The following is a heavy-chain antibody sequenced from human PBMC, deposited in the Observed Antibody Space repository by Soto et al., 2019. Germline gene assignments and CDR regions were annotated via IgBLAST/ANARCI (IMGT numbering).Heavy chain of an antibody. V-gene: IGHV1-18*01. D-gene: IGHD1-26*01. Sequence: QVHLVQSGAEVKKPGASVKVSCQASGYAFTTYGITWVRQAPGQGLEWMGWISAHNGNTNYAQKLQCRVTVTRETTTSTAYMELRSLRSDDTAVYYCARGSYGDYWGQGALVTVSS. J-gene: IGHJ4*02. CDR3: ARGSYGDY. CDR2: ISAHNGNT. CDR1: GYAFTTYG.